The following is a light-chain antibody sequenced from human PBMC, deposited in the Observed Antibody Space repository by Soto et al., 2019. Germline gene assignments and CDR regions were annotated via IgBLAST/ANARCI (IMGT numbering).Light chain of an antibody. J-gene: IGLJ2*01. V-gene: IGLV1-47*01. CDR1: SSNIGSNY. CDR3: AAWDDSLSGPVV. CDR2: RNI. Sequence: QSVRTQPPSASGTPGQRVTISCSGSSSNIGSNYVYWYQQLPGTAPKLLIYRNIQRPSGVPDRFSGSKSGTSASLAISGLRSEDEADYFCAAWDDSLSGPVVFGGGTKLTVL.